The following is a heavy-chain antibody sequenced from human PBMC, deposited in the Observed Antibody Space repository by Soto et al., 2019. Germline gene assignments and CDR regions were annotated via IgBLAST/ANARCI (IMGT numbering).Heavy chain of an antibody. D-gene: IGHD5-12*01. CDR3: ARAYGGFDNGLDV. Sequence: SETLSLTCTVSGDSIRSYYWTWIRQPPGKGLELIGYIYYSGSTRYNPSLKSRVTISVDMSKNQFSLKLSSVIAADTAVYYRARAYGGFDNGLDVWGQGTAVTVYS. CDR1: GDSIRSYY. V-gene: IGHV4-59*01. CDR2: IYYSGST. J-gene: IGHJ6*02.